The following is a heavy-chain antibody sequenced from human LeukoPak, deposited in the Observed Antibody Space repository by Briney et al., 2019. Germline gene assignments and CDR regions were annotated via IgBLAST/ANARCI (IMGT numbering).Heavy chain of an antibody. Sequence: ASVKVSCKASGGTFSSYAISWVRQAPGQGLELMGKIIPIFDTTNYAQNFQGRVRISTDESTSTAYMEVSSLRSEDTAVYYCARDAPPGVRGVIRWFDPWGQRTLVTVSS. V-gene: IGHV1-69*05. CDR1: GGTFSSYA. CDR2: IIPIFDTT. D-gene: IGHD3-10*01. J-gene: IGHJ5*02. CDR3: ARDAPPGVRGVIRWFDP.